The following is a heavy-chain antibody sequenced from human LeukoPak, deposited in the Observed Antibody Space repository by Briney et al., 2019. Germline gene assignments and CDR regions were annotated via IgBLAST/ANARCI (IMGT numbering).Heavy chain of an antibody. Sequence: SQTLSLTCAISGDSVPSNSVAWNWHRQSPSRGLEWLGWTYYRSKWYNDYAVSVKSRISINPDTSKNQFSLQLDSVTLEDTAVYYCARVSSRILDYWGQGTLVTVSS. J-gene: IGHJ4*02. CDR3: ARVSSRILDY. D-gene: IGHD2-2*01. CDR2: TYYRSKWYN. V-gene: IGHV6-1*01. CDR1: GDSVPSNSVA.